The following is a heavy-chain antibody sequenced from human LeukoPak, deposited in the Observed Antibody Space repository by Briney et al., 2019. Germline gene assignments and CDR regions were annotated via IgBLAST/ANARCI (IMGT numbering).Heavy chain of an antibody. V-gene: IGHV1-2*02. Sequence: ASVKVSCKASGYTFTGYYMHWVRQAPGQGLEWMGWINPNSGGTNYAQRFQGRVTMTRDTSISTAHMERCRRRSVATAVCFCARYPRDFWSGYAPDYCG. J-gene: IGHJ4*01. CDR3: ARYPRDFWSGYAPDY. D-gene: IGHD3-3*01. CDR2: INPNSGGT. CDR1: GYTFTGYY.